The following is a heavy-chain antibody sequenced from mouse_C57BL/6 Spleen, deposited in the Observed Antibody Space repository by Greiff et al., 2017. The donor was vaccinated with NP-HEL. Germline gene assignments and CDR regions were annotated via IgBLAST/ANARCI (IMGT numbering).Heavy chain of an antibody. Sequence: VQLQQPGAELVRPGSSVTLSCKASGYTFTSYWMHWVKQRPIQGLEWIGNIDPSDSETHYNQKFKDKATLTVDKSSSTAYMQLSSLTSEDSAVYYCARRTTVGGVFDYWGQGTTLTVSS. CDR2: IDPSDSET. CDR3: ARRTTVGGVFDY. CDR1: GYTFTSYW. V-gene: IGHV1-52*01. J-gene: IGHJ2*01. D-gene: IGHD1-1*01.